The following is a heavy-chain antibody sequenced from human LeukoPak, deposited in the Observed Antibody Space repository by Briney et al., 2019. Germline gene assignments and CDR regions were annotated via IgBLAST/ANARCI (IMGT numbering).Heavy chain of an antibody. CDR1: GFTFSSYS. J-gene: IGHJ4*02. Sequence: GGSLRLSCAASGFTFSSYSMNWVRQAPGKGLDWVSSISSSSSYIYYADSVKGRFTTSRDNAKNSLYLQMNSLRAEDTAVYYCARGAPYYDPPHWGQGTLVTVSS. CDR3: ARGAPYYDPPH. CDR2: ISSSSSYI. D-gene: IGHD3-3*01. V-gene: IGHV3-21*01.